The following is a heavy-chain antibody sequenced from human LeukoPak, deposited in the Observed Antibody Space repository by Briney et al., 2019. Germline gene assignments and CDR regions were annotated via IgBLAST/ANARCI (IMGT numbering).Heavy chain of an antibody. CDR1: GDIFSSNG. CDR3: AGARKFYYYYGMDV. Sequence: SVKVSCKASGDIFSSNGINWVRQAPGQGLEWMGRIVPSFGTIDYAQKFQGRVRIIADESTSTAYMELSSLRFEDTAMYYCAGARKFYYYYGMDVWGQGTTVTVSS. CDR2: IVPSFGTI. V-gene: IGHV1-69*13. J-gene: IGHJ6*02.